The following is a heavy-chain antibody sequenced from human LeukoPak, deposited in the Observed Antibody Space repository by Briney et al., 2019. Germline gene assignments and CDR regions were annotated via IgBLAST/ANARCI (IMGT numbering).Heavy chain of an antibody. Sequence: GASVKVSRKTSGYTFTGYYMHWVRQAPGQALEWMGQINPNRGGTNYAQKFQGRVTMTGDTSISTAYMELSSLRSDDTAVYYCARLSTIGDSSGYFVNWGQGTLVTVSS. CDR1: GYTFTGYY. CDR3: ARLSTIGDSSGYFVN. J-gene: IGHJ4*02. V-gene: IGHV1-2*06. D-gene: IGHD3-22*01. CDR2: INPNRGGT.